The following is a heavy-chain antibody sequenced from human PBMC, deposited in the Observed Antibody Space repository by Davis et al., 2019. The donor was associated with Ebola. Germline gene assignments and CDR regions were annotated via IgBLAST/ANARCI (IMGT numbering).Heavy chain of an antibody. D-gene: IGHD1-26*01. CDR2: INPHNGNT. CDR1: GYTFTNYG. CDR3: ARGFLTWEDY. V-gene: IGHV1-18*04. J-gene: IGHJ4*02. Sequence: ASVKVSCKASGYTFTNYGITWVRQAPGQGLEWMGWINPHNGNTNYAQNVQGRVTMTTDTSTSTAYMEVGSLRSDDTAVYYCARGFLTWEDYWGQGTLVTVSS.